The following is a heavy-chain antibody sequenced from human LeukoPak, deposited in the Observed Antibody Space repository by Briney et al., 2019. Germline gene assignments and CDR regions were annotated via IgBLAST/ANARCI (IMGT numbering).Heavy chain of an antibody. D-gene: IGHD3-3*01. CDR1: GYSFTSYW. J-gene: IGHJ6*02. CDR3: ARPMSKYYDFWSGYYGIYYGMDV. CDR2: IYPGDSDT. V-gene: IGHV5-51*01. Sequence: GESLKISCKGSGYSFTSYWIGWVRQMPGKGLEWMGIIYPGDSDTRYSPSFQGQVTISADKSISTAYLQWSSLKASDTAMYYCARPMSKYYDFWSGYYGIYYGMDVWGQGTTVTVSS.